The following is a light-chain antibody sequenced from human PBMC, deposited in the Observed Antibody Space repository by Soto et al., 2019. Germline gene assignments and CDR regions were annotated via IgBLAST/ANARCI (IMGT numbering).Light chain of an antibody. CDR2: GAS. J-gene: IGKJ1*01. CDR1: QSVSSSY. CDR3: QQYCSSSWT. V-gene: IGKV3-20*01. Sequence: EIVLTQSPGTLSLSPGERATLSCRASQSVSSSYLAWYQQKPGQAPRLLIYGASSRATGIPDRFSGSGSGTDFTLTISRLELEDFAVYYCQQYCSSSWTFGQGTKVEIK.